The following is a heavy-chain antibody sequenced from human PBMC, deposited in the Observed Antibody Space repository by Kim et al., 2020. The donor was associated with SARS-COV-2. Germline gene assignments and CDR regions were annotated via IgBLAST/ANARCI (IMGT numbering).Heavy chain of an antibody. D-gene: IGHD2-2*01. CDR2: IYYSGST. CDR3: ARDRVVVPPDYYYYGMDV. J-gene: IGHJ6*02. V-gene: IGHV4-31*03. Sequence: SETLSLTCTVSGGSISSGGYYWSWIRQHPGKGLEWIGYIYYSGSTYYNPSLKSRVTISVDTSKNQFSLKLSSVTAADTAVYYCARDRVVVPPDYYYYGMDVWGQGTTVTVSS. CDR1: GGSISSGGYY.